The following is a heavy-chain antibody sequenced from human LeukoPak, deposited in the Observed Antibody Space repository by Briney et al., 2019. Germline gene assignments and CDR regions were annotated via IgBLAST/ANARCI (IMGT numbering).Heavy chain of an antibody. CDR1: GFTFNSYE. Sequence: GGSLRLSCVASGFTFNSYEMNWVRQAPGKGLEWVSYISSSGTTRYYADSVKGRFTISRDNARNSLNLQMNSLRDEDTALYYCAKEGQTVAGNGYFDYWGQGTLVTVSS. CDR2: ISSSGTTR. D-gene: IGHD6-19*01. CDR3: AKEGQTVAGNGYFDY. V-gene: IGHV3-48*03. J-gene: IGHJ4*02.